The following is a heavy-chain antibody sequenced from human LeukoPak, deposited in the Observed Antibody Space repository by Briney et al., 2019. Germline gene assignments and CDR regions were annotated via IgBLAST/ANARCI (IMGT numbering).Heavy chain of an antibody. J-gene: IGHJ4*02. D-gene: IGHD3-10*01. V-gene: IGHV3-23*01. CDR1: GFTFSSYA. Sequence: PGGSLGLSCAASGFTFSSYAMSWVRQAPGKGLEWVSAISGSGGSTYYADSVKGRFTISRDNSKNTLYLQMNSLRAEGTAVYYCAKDPAGITMVRGVNYFDYWGQGTLVTVSS. CDR3: AKDPAGITMVRGVNYFDY. CDR2: ISGSGGST.